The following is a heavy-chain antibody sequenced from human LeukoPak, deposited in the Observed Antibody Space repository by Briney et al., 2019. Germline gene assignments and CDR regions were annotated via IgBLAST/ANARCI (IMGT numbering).Heavy chain of an antibody. CDR2: INPSGGST. D-gene: IGHD3-22*01. V-gene: IGHV1-46*01. CDR1: GYTFTSYY. Sequence: GASVKVSCKASGYTFTSYYMHGVRQAPGQGLEWMGIINPSGGSTSYAQKFQGRVTMTRDMSTSTVYMELSSLRSEDTAVYYCARGLMIARYFDHWGQGTLVTVYS. J-gene: IGHJ4*02. CDR3: ARGLMIARYFDH.